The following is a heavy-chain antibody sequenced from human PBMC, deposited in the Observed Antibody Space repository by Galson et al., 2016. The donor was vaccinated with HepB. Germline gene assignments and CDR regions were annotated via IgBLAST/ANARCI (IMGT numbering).Heavy chain of an antibody. D-gene: IGHD2-21*02. CDR2: ISGSGGST. V-gene: IGHV3-23*01. CDR3: TRLTADSRIGGYFDY. Sequence: SLRLSCAASGFTFSSYAMSWVRQAPGKGLEWVSAISGSGGSTYYADSVKGRFTISRDNSKSKLNLQMDSLRVEDTAVYYCTRLTADSRIGGYFDYWGRGALVTVSA. J-gene: IGHJ4*02. CDR1: GFTFSSYA.